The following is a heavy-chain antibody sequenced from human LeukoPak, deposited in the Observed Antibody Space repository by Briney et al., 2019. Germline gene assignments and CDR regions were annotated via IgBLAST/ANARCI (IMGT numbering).Heavy chain of an antibody. CDR1: GGSFSGYY. Sequence: PSETLSLTCAVYGGSFSGYYWSWIRQPPGKGLEWIGEINHSGSTNYNPSLKSRVTISVDTSKNQFSLKLSSVTAADTAVYYCARMVRGVLYYFDYWGQGTLVTVSS. D-gene: IGHD3-10*01. V-gene: IGHV4-34*01. CDR3: ARMVRGVLYYFDY. CDR2: INHSGST. J-gene: IGHJ4*02.